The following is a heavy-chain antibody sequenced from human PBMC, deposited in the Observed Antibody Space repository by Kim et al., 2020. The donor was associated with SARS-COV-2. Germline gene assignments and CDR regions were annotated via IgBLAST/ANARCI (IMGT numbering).Heavy chain of an antibody. Sequence: GGSLRLSCAASGFTFNNYAMNWVRQAPGKGLEWVSLISCSGGDTYYADSLKGRFTISRDNSKNTLYLQMDSLRPEDTAVYFCANDKSCFMITSGGEWGGMDVWGQGTPVTVSS. D-gene: IGHD3-16*01. J-gene: IGHJ6*02. CDR3: ANDKSCFMITSGGEWGGMDV. CDR2: ISCSGGDT. V-gene: IGHV3-23*01. CDR1: GFTFNNYA.